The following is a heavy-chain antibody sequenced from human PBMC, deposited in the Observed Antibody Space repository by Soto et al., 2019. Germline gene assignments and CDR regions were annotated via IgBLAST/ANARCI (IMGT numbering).Heavy chain of an antibody. Sequence: QVQLVQSGPEVKKPGTSVKVSCKASGGSFSTQAINWVRQAPGQGLEWMGGIIPIFGSRNYAHKFRGRLTITADESTTTAYLELPSLRSEDTAVYFCAREGRIVGATTHFDYWGQGTLVTVSS. J-gene: IGHJ4*02. V-gene: IGHV1-69*01. D-gene: IGHD1-26*01. CDR3: AREGRIVGATTHFDY. CDR1: GGSFSTQA. CDR2: IIPIFGSR.